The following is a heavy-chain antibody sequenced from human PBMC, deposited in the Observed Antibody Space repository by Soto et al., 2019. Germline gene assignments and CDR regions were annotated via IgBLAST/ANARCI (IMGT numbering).Heavy chain of an antibody. CDR1: GGSLSSYY. CDR3: ARGGIVLRVKYDY. CDR2: INHSGST. J-gene: IGHJ4*02. Sequence: SETLSLTFSVYGGSLSSYYRRWISRHLGECLEWIGEINHSGSTNYKPSLKSRVTISVDTSKNQFSLNLSPLPAAGPDVYYCARGGIVLRVKYDYWGQGTLVTVS. D-gene: IGHD2-15*01. V-gene: IGHV4-34*01.